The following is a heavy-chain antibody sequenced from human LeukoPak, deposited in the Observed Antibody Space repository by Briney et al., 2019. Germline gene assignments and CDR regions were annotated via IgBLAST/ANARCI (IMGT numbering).Heavy chain of an antibody. Sequence: SETLSVTCTVSGGSLSGHYWSWIRQPPGKRLEWIGYVSYTGRTKYNPSLQSRVTISIDMSKSQFSLKLTSVTSADTAVYSCARLLDNDISGDPDTFDVWGQGTTVIVSS. CDR1: GGSLSGHY. CDR2: VSYTGRT. D-gene: IGHD3-22*01. J-gene: IGHJ3*01. CDR3: ARLLDNDISGDPDTFDV. V-gene: IGHV4-59*11.